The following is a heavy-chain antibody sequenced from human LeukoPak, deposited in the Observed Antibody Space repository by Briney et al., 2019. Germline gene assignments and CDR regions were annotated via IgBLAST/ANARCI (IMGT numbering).Heavy chain of an antibody. V-gene: IGHV5-51*01. J-gene: IGHJ4*02. D-gene: IGHD1-1*01. CDR3: ARHETGPYFDY. CDR1: GYKFTNYW. Sequence: GKSLQISCQGSGYKFTNYWIGWVRQMPGKCLEWMGIIYPCDSETRYSPSFQGQVTISADRSISTAYLQWSSLKASDTAMYYCARHETGPYFDYWGQGTLVTVSS. CDR2: IYPCDSET.